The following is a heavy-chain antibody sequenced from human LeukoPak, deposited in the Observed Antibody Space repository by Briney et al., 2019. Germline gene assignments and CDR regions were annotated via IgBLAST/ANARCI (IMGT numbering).Heavy chain of an antibody. CDR3: ARLHLPAHEGAFDI. Sequence: SETLSLTCTVPGGSISKYYWSWIRQPADKGLEWIGRIHTSGTTHYNHSLKSRVTLSVDTSTNQFSLRLTSVTATDTAVYYCARLHLPAHEGAFDIWGRGTMVTVSS. CDR2: IHTSGTT. D-gene: IGHD1-14*01. J-gene: IGHJ3*02. V-gene: IGHV4-4*07. CDR1: GGSISKYY.